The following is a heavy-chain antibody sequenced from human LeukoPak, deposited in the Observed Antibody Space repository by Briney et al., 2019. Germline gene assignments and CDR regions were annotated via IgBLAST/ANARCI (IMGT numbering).Heavy chain of an antibody. CDR2: ISAYNGDT. CDR1: GYTFTSYG. Sequence: ASVKVSCKASGYTFTSYGISWVRQAPGQGLEWMGWISAYNGDTNYAQKLQGRVTMTTDTSTSTAYMELRSLRSDDTAVYYCARRYYYDSSGYPLDYWGQGTLVTVPS. V-gene: IGHV1-18*01. J-gene: IGHJ4*02. CDR3: ARRYYYDSSGYPLDY. D-gene: IGHD3-22*01.